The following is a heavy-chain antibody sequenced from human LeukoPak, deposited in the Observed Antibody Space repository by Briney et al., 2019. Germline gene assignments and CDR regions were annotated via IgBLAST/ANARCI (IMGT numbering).Heavy chain of an antibody. V-gene: IGHV3-13*01. CDR2: IGTAGDT. CDR3: ARGPNHDAFDI. J-gene: IGHJ3*02. CDR1: GFTFSSYD. Sequence: PGGSLRLSCAASGFTFSSYDMHWVRQATGKGVEWVSAIGTAGDTYYPGSVKGRFTISRENAKNSLYLQMNSLRAGDTAVYYCARGPNHDAFDIWGQGTMVTVSS.